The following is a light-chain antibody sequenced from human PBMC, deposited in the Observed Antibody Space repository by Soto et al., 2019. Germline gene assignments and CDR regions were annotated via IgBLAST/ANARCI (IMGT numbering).Light chain of an antibody. CDR2: GAS. Sequence: EIVMTQSPATLSLSPGERATLSCRASQSVSSNLAWYQQKPGQAPRLLIYGASTRATGIPARFSGSGSGTEVTLTISSRQSEDFAIYFCQQYNNWPPDRTFGQGTKVEIK. V-gene: IGKV3-15*01. J-gene: IGKJ1*01. CDR3: QQYNNWPPDRT. CDR1: QSVSSN.